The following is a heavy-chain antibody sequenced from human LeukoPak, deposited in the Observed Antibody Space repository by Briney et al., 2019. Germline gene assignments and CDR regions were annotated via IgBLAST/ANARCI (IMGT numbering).Heavy chain of an antibody. CDR2: ISSSGSTI. Sequence: PGGSLRLSCAASGFTFSSYEMNWVRQAPGKGLEWVSYISSSGSTIYYADSVKGRFTISRDNAKNSLCLQMNSLRAEDTAVYYCARDPEQLGNDYWGQGTLVTVSS. J-gene: IGHJ4*02. CDR3: ARDPEQLGNDY. V-gene: IGHV3-48*03. D-gene: IGHD6-13*01. CDR1: GFTFSSYE.